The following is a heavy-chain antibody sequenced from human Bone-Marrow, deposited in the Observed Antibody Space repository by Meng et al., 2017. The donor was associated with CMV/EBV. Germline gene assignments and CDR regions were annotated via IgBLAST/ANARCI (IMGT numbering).Heavy chain of an antibody. CDR3: ARDGARTVTPNYYYYYRMDV. D-gene: IGHD4-11*01. J-gene: IGHJ6*02. CDR1: GYTFTGYY. Sequence: ASVKVSCKASGYTFTGYYMHWVRQAPGQGLEWMGWINPSSGGTNNAQKFQGRVTMTRDTSISTAYMELGRLRSDDTAVYYCARDGARTVTPNYYYYYRMDVWGQGTTVTVSS. V-gene: IGHV1-2*02. CDR2: INPSSGGT.